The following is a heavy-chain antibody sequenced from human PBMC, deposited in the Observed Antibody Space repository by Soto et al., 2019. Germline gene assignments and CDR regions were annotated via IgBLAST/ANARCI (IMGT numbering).Heavy chain of an antibody. Sequence: LSLTCTVSDASVTSASFFWDWIRQPPGKGLEWIGSIYYSGSTYINPSLKSRVTLSVDTSRNHFSLRLSSVTAADTAVYYCARRPKRSGYSGPDFWGQGTLVTVSS. CDR3: ARRPKRSGYSGPDF. D-gene: IGHD5-12*01. V-gene: IGHV4-39*02. CDR2: IYYSGST. J-gene: IGHJ4*02. CDR1: DASVTSASFF.